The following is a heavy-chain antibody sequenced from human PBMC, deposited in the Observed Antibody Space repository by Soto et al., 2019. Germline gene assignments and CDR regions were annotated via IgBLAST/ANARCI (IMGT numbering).Heavy chain of an antibody. V-gene: IGHV4-59*12. D-gene: IGHD3-3*02. CDR2: IYYSGST. CDR3: ARVLGNDAFDI. CDR1: GGSISSYY. Sequence: SETLPLTCTVSGGSISSYYWSWIRQPPGKGLEWIGYIYYSGSTSYSPSLKGRVTISVDMSKNRFSLKLSSVTAADTAVYYCARVLGNDAFDIWGQGTMVTLSS. J-gene: IGHJ3*02.